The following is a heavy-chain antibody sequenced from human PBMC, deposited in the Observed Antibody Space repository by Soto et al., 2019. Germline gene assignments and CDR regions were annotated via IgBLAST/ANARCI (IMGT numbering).Heavy chain of an antibody. CDR3: ARGDNPEY. J-gene: IGHJ4*02. D-gene: IGHD1-1*01. CDR1: GFTFRSHW. CDR2: INEDGSEK. Sequence: GSLRLSCAASGFTFRSHWMTWVRQTPGKGLEWVANINEDGSEKYYVDSVKGRFTISRDNAKNSLYLQMSSLRAEDTAVFYCARGDNPEYWGQGTLVTVSS. V-gene: IGHV3-7*01.